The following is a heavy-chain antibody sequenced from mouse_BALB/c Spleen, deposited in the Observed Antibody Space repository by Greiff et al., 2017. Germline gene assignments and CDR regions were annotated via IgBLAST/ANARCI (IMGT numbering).Heavy chain of an antibody. CDR2: IYPGSGST. CDR1: GYTFTSYC. CDR3: ARSYYAMDY. Sequence: QVQLQQSGAELVKPGTSVKLSCKASGYTFTSYCINWVQLRPGQGLEWIGAIYPGSGSTYYNEKFKGKATLTVDTSSSTAYMQLSSLTSEDSALYDWARSYYAMDYRGQGTPVTVSS. V-gene: IGHV1-55*01. J-gene: IGHJ4*01.